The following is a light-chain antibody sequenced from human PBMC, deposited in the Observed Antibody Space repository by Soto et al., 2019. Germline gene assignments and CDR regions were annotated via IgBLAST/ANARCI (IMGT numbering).Light chain of an antibody. CDR2: GAS. CDR3: QQYNKWPPWT. Sequence: EIIMTQSPATLSVSPGGRATLSCRASQRVSSNLAWYQQKPGQAPRLLIYGASTRATGIPVRFSGSGSGTYFILTISSLQSEDFAVYYCQQYNKWPPWTFGQGTKVDIK. CDR1: QRVSSN. J-gene: IGKJ1*01. V-gene: IGKV3-15*01.